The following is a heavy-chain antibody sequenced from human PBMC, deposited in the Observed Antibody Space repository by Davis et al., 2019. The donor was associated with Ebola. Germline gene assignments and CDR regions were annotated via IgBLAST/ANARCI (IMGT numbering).Heavy chain of an antibody. J-gene: IGHJ4*02. Sequence: GGSLRLSCAASGFTVSSNYMSWVRQAPGKGLEWVSVIYNGGSTYYADSVKGRFTISRDNSKNTLYLQMNSLGVEDTAVYYCARTHCSGGSCYLDYWDQGTLVTVSS. D-gene: IGHD2-15*01. CDR2: IYNGGST. CDR1: GFTVSSNY. CDR3: ARTHCSGGSCYLDY. V-gene: IGHV3-53*01.